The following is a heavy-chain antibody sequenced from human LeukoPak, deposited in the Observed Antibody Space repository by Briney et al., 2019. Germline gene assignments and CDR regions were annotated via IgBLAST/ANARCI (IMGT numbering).Heavy chain of an antibody. J-gene: IGHJ6*02. CDR2: INPSGGST. Sequence: ASVTVSCKASGYTFTSYYMHWVRQAPGQGLEWMGIINPSGGSTSYAQKFQGRVTMTRDTSTSTVYMELSSLRSEDTAVYYCARETIAVAGTSYYGMDVWGQGTTVTVSS. CDR3: ARETIAVAGTSYYGMDV. CDR1: GYTFTSYY. V-gene: IGHV1-46*01. D-gene: IGHD6-19*01.